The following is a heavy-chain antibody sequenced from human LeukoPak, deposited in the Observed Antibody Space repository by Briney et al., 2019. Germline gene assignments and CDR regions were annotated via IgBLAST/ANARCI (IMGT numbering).Heavy chain of an antibody. CDR3: AKDSRYGSGSYPRDYYYGMDV. CDR1: GFTFNRNA. J-gene: IGHJ6*02. Sequence: PGGSLRLSCAASGFTFNRNAISWVRQAPGRGLEWVSLISGDGGSTYYADSVKGRFTISRDNSKNSLYLQMNSLRTEDTALYYCAKDSRYGSGSYPRDYYYGMDVWGQGTTVTVSS. D-gene: IGHD3-10*01. V-gene: IGHV3-43*02. CDR2: ISGDGGST.